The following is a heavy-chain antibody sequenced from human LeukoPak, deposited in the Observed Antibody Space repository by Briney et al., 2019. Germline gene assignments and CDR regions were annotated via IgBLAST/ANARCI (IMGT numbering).Heavy chain of an antibody. J-gene: IGHJ4*02. Sequence: SETLSLTCTVSGGSISSSSYYWGWVRQPPGKGLEWLGSIYYSGSTYYNPSLKSRVTISVDTSKNQFSLKLSSVTAADTAVYYCAKYPRGYFDYWGQGTLVTVSS. CDR3: AKYPRGYFDY. CDR2: IYYSGST. CDR1: GGSISSSSYY. D-gene: IGHD2-2*02. V-gene: IGHV4-39*07.